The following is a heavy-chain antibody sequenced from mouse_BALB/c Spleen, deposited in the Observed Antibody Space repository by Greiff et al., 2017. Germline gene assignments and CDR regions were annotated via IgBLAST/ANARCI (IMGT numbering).Heavy chain of an antibody. CDR2: IYPGNSDT. CDR1: GYSFTSYW. J-gene: IGHJ4*01. Sequence: VQLQQSGTVLARPGASVKMSCKASGYSFTSYWMHWVKQRPGQGLEWIGAIYPGNSDTSYNQKFKGKAKLTAVTSASTAYMELSSLTNEDSAVYYCTRGITTVGYAMDYWGQGTSVTVSS. CDR3: TRGITTVGYAMDY. V-gene: IGHV1-5*01. D-gene: IGHD1-1*01.